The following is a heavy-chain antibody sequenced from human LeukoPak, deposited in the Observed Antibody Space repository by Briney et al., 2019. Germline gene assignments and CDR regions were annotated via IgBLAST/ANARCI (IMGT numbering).Heavy chain of an antibody. Sequence: GRSLRLSCAASGFTFDDYAMHWVRQAPGKGLEWVSGISWNSGSIGYADSVKGRFTISRDNAKNSLYLQMNSLRAEGTALYYCAKEAESSLRFLEWLPYFDLWGRGTLVTVSS. CDR2: ISWNSGSI. CDR1: GFTFDDYA. CDR3: AKEAESSLRFLEWLPYFDL. V-gene: IGHV3-9*01. D-gene: IGHD3-3*01. J-gene: IGHJ2*01.